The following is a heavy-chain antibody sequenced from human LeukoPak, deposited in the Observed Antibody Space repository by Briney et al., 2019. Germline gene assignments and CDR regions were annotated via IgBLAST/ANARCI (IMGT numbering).Heavy chain of an antibody. CDR1: GFTFSSYS. CDR3: ARDLIVVVPAAITYYYYGVDV. CDR2: ISSSSSYI. Sequence: GGSLRLSCAASGFTFSSYSMNWVRQAPGKGLEWVSSISSSSSYIYYADSVKGRFTISRDNAKNSLYLQMNSLRAEDTAVYYCARDLIVVVPAAITYYYYGVDVWGQGTTVTVSS. J-gene: IGHJ6*02. D-gene: IGHD2-2*02. V-gene: IGHV3-21*01.